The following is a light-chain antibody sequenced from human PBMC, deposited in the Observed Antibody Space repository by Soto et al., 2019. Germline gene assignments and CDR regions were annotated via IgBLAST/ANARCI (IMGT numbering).Light chain of an antibody. CDR3: QQYNKWPPLT. CDR2: GAS. J-gene: IGKJ4*01. CDR1: QSVNSD. Sequence: EIVMTQSPATLSVSPGGRVTLPCRASQSVNSDLAWYQQKPGQSPRLLIYGASTRATGIPARFSGSGSGTEFTLTISSLQSEDFAVYYCQQYNKWPPLTFGGGTKVDIK. V-gene: IGKV3-15*01.